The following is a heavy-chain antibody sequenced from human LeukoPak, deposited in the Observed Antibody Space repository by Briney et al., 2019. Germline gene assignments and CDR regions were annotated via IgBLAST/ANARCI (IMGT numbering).Heavy chain of an antibody. CDR1: GFTFGNYG. D-gene: IGHD2-15*01. J-gene: IGHJ4*02. Sequence: GGSLRLSCAASGFTFGNYGMSWVRQAPGKGLEWVSGINWNGGSTGYADSVKGRFTISRDNAKNSLYLQMNSLRAEDTAVYYCARASWGSAVVLPATAGDFWGQGTLVTVSS. V-gene: IGHV3-20*04. CDR2: INWNGGST. CDR3: ARASWGSAVVLPATAGDF.